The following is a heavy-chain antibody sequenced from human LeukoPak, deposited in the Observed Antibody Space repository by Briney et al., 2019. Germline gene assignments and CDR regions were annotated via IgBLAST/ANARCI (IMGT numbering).Heavy chain of an antibody. Sequence: GASVKVSCKASGYTFTSYAMNWVRQAPGQGLEWMGWINTNTGNPTYAQGFTGRFVFSLDTSVSTAYLQISSLKAEDTAAYYCARGLVRSSGWWYWFDPWGQGTLVTVSS. J-gene: IGHJ5*02. CDR3: ARGLVRSSGWWYWFDP. D-gene: IGHD6-19*01. CDR1: GYTFTSYA. CDR2: INTNTGNP. V-gene: IGHV7-4-1*02.